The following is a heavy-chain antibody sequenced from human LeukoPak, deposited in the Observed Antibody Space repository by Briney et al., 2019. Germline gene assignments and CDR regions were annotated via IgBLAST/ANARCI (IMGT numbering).Heavy chain of an antibody. D-gene: IGHD2-15*01. V-gene: IGHV1-2*02. CDR3: ARVRSVVGGTIGY. Sequence: ASVKVSCKASGYSFSDFYMHWVRRAPGQGLEWMGWINPNSGGTDYAQKFQGRVTMTRDTSISTAYMALSSLRSDDTAVYYCARVRSVVGGTIGYWGQGTLVTVSS. CDR2: INPNSGGT. CDR1: GYSFSDFY. J-gene: IGHJ4*02.